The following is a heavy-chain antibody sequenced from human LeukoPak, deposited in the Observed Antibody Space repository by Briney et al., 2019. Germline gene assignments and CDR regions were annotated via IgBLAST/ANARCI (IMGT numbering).Heavy chain of an antibody. CDR1: GFTFSSYA. CDR3: AKFGNTVTTRLDY. D-gene: IGHD4-17*01. V-gene: IGHV3-23*01. Sequence: GGSLRLSCAASGFTFSSYAMSWVRQAPGKGLEWVSSVSARGDSTYYADSVKGRFTISRDNSKNTLYLQMNSLRAEDTAVYYCAKFGNTVTTRLDYWGQGTLVTVSS. CDR2: VSARGDST. J-gene: IGHJ4*02.